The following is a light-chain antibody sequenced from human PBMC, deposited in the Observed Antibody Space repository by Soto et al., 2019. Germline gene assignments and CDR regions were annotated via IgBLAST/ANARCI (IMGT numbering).Light chain of an antibody. J-gene: IGKJ5*01. CDR1: ESISK. Sequence: EIVLTQSPDTLSVSPGERAILSCRASESISKLAWYQQRPGQAPRLLIYGASIRATGIPARFSGSGSGTDFTLTISSLQSEDFAVYYCQEYNKWFSITFGQGTRLEIK. CDR3: QEYNKWFSIT. V-gene: IGKV3-15*01. CDR2: GAS.